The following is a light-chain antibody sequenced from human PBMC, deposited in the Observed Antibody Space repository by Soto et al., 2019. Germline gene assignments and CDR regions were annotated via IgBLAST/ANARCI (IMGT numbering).Light chain of an antibody. CDR2: EVN. J-gene: IGLJ2*01. Sequence: QSALTQPPSASGSPGQSVTISCTGTSSDIGGYNFVSWYQQHPGKAPKLMIDEVNKRPSGVPDRFSGSKSGNTASLTVSGLQAEDEADYYCSSYADTNNLVFGGGTTLTVL. CDR1: SSDIGGYNF. CDR3: SSYADTNNLV. V-gene: IGLV2-8*01.